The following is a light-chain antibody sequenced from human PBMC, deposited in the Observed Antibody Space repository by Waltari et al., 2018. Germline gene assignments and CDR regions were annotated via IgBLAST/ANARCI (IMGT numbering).Light chain of an antibody. Sequence: QLVLTQSPSASASLGASVKLTCTLSSGHSTYTIAWHQQQPEKGPRHLMRVNSDGTHSKGDGIPDRFSGSTSGGERHLTISSRQSEDEADYYCQTWGTGTVVFGGGTKLTVL. J-gene: IGLJ2*01. V-gene: IGLV4-69*01. CDR1: SGHSTYT. CDR2: VNSDGTH. CDR3: QTWGTGTVV.